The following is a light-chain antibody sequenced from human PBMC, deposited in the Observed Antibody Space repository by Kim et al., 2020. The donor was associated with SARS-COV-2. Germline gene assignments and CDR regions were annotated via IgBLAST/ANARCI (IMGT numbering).Light chain of an antibody. V-gene: IGKV1-39*01. CDR3: QQSYIAPYT. Sequence: SASVGDQVTISCRASQSISTYLNWFQQKPGKAPKRLIYAASNLQSGVPSKFSGSGSGTDFTLTISSLQPEDFATYSCQQSYIAPYTFGQGTKLEI. CDR1: QSISTY. CDR2: AAS. J-gene: IGKJ2*01.